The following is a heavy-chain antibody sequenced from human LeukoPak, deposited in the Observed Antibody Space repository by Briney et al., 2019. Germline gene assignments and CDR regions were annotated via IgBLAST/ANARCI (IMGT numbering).Heavy chain of an antibody. Sequence: KPSETLSLTCAVSGGSISSGNWWSGVRQPPGKGLEWIGEINHSGSTNYNPSLKSRVTISVDNSKNQFSLKVRSVTAADTAVYYCWHSGYESGFDYWGQGTLVTVSS. CDR2: INHSGST. CDR1: GGSISSGNW. V-gene: IGHV4-4*02. CDR3: WHSGYESGFDY. J-gene: IGHJ4*02. D-gene: IGHD5-12*01.